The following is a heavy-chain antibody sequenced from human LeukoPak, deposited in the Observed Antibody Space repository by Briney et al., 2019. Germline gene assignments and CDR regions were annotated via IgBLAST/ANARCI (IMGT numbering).Heavy chain of an antibody. CDR2: INPSDGGT. CDR1: GYTFTTYY. Sequence: ASVKVSCKTSGYTFTTYYIHWVRQAPGQGLEWMGIINPSDGGTSYAQKFQGRITMARDTSTSTVHMDLSSLRSEDTAVYYCPRELRWLHDYWGQGTLVTVSS. J-gene: IGHJ4*02. CDR3: PRELRWLHDY. V-gene: IGHV1-46*01. D-gene: IGHD4-23*01.